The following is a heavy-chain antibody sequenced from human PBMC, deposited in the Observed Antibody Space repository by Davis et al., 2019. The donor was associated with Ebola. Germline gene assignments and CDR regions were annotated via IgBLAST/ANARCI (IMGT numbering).Heavy chain of an antibody. J-gene: IGHJ4*02. V-gene: IGHV4-4*02. Sequence: GSLRLSCTVSGGSISSSNWWSWVRQPPGKGLEWIGEIYHSGSTNYNPSLKSRVTISVDTSKNQFSLKLSSVTAADTAVYYCARLFDSSSWFWGLDYWGQGTLVTVSS. CDR1: GGSISSSNW. D-gene: IGHD6-13*01. CDR3: ARLFDSSSWFWGLDY. CDR2: IYHSGST.